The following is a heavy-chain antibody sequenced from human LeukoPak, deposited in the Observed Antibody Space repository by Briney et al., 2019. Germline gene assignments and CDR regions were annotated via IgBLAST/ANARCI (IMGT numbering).Heavy chain of an antibody. V-gene: IGHV3-64*01. Sequence: GGSLRLSCAASGFTFNSYPMHWVRQAPGKGLEYLSGISTKGDNTYYANSVKGRFTISRDNSKNTLYLQMGSLRAEDMAVYYCARDQCSTTSCKYFQHWGQGTLVTVSS. J-gene: IGHJ1*01. CDR1: GFTFNSYP. D-gene: IGHD2-2*01. CDR2: ISTKGDNT. CDR3: ARDQCSTTSCKYFQH.